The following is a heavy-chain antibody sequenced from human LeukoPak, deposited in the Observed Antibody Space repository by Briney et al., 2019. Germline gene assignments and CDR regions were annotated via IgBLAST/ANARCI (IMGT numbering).Heavy chain of an antibody. J-gene: IGHJ4*02. V-gene: IGHV1-2*02. CDR2: INPNSGGT. CDR3: ARGQQLASN. CDR1: GYTFTGYY. D-gene: IGHD6-13*01. Sequence: SETVSCKASGYTFTGYYIYWVRQAPGQGLEWMGWINPNSGGTNYAQKFQGRVTMTREMSISTAYMELSRLRSDDTAVYYCARGQQLASNWGQGTLVTVSS.